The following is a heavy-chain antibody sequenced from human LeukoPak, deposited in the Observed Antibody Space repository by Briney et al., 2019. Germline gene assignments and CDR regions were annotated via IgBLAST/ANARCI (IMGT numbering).Heavy chain of an antibody. D-gene: IGHD3-9*01. Sequence: SETLSLTCTVSGGSISSGGYYWSWIRQHPRKGLEWIGYIYYSGSTYYNPSLKSRVTISVDTSKNQLSLKLSSVTAADMFFYYRETAYDILTGSIYFQHWGQGTLVTVSS. CDR2: IYYSGST. CDR3: ETAYDILTGSIYFQH. V-gene: IGHV4-31*03. CDR1: GGSISSGGYY. J-gene: IGHJ1*01.